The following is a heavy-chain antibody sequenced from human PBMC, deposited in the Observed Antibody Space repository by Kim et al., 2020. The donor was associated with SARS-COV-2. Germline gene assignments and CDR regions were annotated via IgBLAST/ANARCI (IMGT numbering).Heavy chain of an antibody. CDR3: ARMVITGTPQVDP. J-gene: IGHJ5*02. D-gene: IGHD1-20*01. CDR2: IYYSGST. Sequence: SETLSLTCTVSGGSISSGGYYWSWIRQHPGKGLEWIGYIYYSGSTYYNPSLKSRVTISVDTSKNQFSLKLSSVTAADTAVYYCARMVITGTPQVDPWGQGTLVTVSS. CDR1: GGSISSGGYY. V-gene: IGHV4-31*03.